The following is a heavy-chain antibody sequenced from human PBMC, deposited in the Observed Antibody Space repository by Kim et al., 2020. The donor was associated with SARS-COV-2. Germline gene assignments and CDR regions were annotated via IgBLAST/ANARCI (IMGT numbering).Heavy chain of an antibody. CDR3: AKDPRPRAHDYGDYEKVTGTYYYYYGMDV. V-gene: IGHV3-30*18. J-gene: IGHJ6*02. D-gene: IGHD4-17*01. Sequence: GGSLRLSCAASGFTFSSYGMHWVRQAPGKGLEWVAVISYDGSNKYYADSVKGRFTISRDNSKNTLYLQMNSLRAEDTAVYYCAKDPRPRAHDYGDYEKVTGTYYYYYGMDVWGQGTTVTVSS. CDR1: GFTFSSYG. CDR2: ISYDGSNK.